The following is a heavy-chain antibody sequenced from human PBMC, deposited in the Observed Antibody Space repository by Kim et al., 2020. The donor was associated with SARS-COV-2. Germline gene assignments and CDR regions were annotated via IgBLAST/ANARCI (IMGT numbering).Heavy chain of an antibody. V-gene: IGHV3-33*01. CDR3: ARDKGDITMIVGGPLDY. Sequence: GGSLRLSCAASRFTFSTYGMHWVRQAPGKGLEWVAVIWYDGSNKYYADSVKGRFTISRDNSKNTLYLQMNSLRAEDTAVYYCARDKGDITMIVGGPLDYWGQGTLVTVSS. CDR2: IWYDGSNK. CDR1: RFTFSTYG. J-gene: IGHJ4*02. D-gene: IGHD3-22*01.